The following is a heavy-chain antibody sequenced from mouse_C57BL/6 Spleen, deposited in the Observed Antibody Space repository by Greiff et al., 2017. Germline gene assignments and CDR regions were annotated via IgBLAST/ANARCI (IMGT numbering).Heavy chain of an antibody. V-gene: IGHV1-69*01. J-gene: IGHJ3*01. CDR2: IDPSDSYT. D-gene: IGHD1-2*01. CDR1: GYTFTSYW. Sequence: VQLQQPGAELVMPGASVKLSCKASGYTFTSYWMHWVKQRPGQGLEWIGEIDPSDSYTNYNQKFKGKSTLTVDKSSSTAYMQLSSLTSEDSAVYYCARGYERFAYWGQGTLVTVSA. CDR3: ARGYERFAY.